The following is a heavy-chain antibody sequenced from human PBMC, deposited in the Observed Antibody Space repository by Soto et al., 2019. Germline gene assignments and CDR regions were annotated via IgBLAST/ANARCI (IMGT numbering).Heavy chain of an antibody. D-gene: IGHD3-10*02. J-gene: IGHJ6*02. Sequence: QVQVVESGGGVVQPGRSLRLSCAASGFTFSTYGMHWVRQAPGKGLEWVAVISYDGNHKYYADSVKGRFTISRDNSENTLYLQLNSLRAEDTAVYYCAANLGDYYVLTRTLENHYYGMDVWGQGTTVTVSS. V-gene: IGHV3-30*03. CDR1: GFTFSTYG. CDR3: AANLGDYYVLTRTLENHYYGMDV. CDR2: ISYDGNHK.